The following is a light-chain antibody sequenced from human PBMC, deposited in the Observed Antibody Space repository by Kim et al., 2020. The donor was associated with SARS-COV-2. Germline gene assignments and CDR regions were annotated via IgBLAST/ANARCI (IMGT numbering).Light chain of an antibody. CDR3: QQYHSTPWT. CDR1: QNLFFSSSSENY. V-gene: IGKV4-1*01. Sequence: DIVMTQSPDSLAVSLGERAAIYCKSSQNLFFSSSSENYLAWYQQKPGQPPKLLISWASTRKSGVPDRFSGSGSGTDFTLTISSLQAEDVAVYYCQQYHSTPWTFGQGTKVDIK. CDR2: WAS. J-gene: IGKJ1*01.